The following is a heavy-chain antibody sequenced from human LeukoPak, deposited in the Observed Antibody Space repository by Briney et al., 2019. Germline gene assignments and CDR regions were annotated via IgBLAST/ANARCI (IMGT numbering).Heavy chain of an antibody. D-gene: IGHD6-6*01. Sequence: RSGGSLRLSCAASGFTFSSYSMNWVRQAPGKGLEWVSYISSSSSTIYYADSVKGRFTISRDNAKNSLYLQMNSLRAEDTAVYYCARWPYSSSYYFDYWGQGTLVIVSS. V-gene: IGHV3-48*04. J-gene: IGHJ4*02. CDR1: GFTFSSYS. CDR3: ARWPYSSSYYFDY. CDR2: ISSSSSTI.